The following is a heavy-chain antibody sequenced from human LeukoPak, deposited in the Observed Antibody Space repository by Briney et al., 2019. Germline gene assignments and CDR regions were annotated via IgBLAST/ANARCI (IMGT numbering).Heavy chain of an antibody. D-gene: IGHD6-13*01. V-gene: IGHV4-59*01. CDR1: GGSISSYY. J-gene: IGHJ5*02. CDR2: IYYSGST. CDR3: ARDSPLYSSSPGRWFDP. Sequence: PSDTLSLTCTVSGGSISSYYWSWIRQPPGKALEWIGYIYYSGSTNYNPSLKSRVTISVDTSKNQFSLKLSSVTAADTAVYYCARDSPLYSSSPGRWFDPWGQGTLVTVSS.